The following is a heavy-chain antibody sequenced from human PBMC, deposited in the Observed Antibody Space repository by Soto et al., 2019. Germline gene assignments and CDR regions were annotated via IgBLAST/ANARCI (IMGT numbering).Heavy chain of an antibody. V-gene: IGHV1-2*06. CDR3: AVDLGTHSGRRDYIDH. D-gene: IGHD3-16*01. J-gene: IGHJ4*02. CDR1: GYTFTGYS. CDR2: INPNSGGT. Sequence: SVKVSCKASGYTFTGYSLHWVRRVPGQGLEWMGRINPNSGGTDYAQNFQGGVTMTRDTSISTAYMELSRLTSGDTAVYCCAVDLGTHSGRRDYIDHWGQGILVTVSS.